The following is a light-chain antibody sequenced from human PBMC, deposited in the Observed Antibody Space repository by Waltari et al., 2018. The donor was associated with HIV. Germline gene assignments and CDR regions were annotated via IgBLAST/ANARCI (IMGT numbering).Light chain of an antibody. CDR1: ALPKQN. CDR2: KNM. J-gene: IGLJ2*01. CDR3: QSAGGSGSYVV. V-gene: IGLV3-25*03. Sequence: SYELTQPPSVSVSPGQTARITCSGDALPKQNASWYQQKPGQAPVVVIYKNMERPSGVPARFSGSRSGTTATLTISGVQAEDEADDHCQSAGGSGSYVVFGGGTKLTVL.